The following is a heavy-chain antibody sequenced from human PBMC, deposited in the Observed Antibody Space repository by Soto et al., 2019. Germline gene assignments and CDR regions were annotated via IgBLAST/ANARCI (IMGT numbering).Heavy chain of an antibody. CDR1: GYTFTSYG. V-gene: IGHV1-18*01. D-gene: IGHD3-22*01. CDR2: ISAYNGNT. CDR3: ARDLSGYYHDNSGWGGDY. J-gene: IGHJ4*02. Sequence: QVQLVQSGAEVKKPGASVKVSCKASGYTFTSYGISWVRQAPGQGLEWMGWISAYNGNTNYAQKLQDRVTITTDTSTSTAYMELRSLRSDDTAVYYCARDLSGYYHDNSGWGGDYWGQGTLVTVSS.